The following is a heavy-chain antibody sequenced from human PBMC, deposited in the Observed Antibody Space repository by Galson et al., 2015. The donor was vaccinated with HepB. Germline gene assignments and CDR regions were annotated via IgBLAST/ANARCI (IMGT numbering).Heavy chain of an antibody. D-gene: IGHD1-26*01. CDR1: GFTVSSNY. V-gene: IGHV3-66*01. CDR3: AREGATRYGWYFDL. J-gene: IGHJ2*01. Sequence: SLRLSCAASGFTVSSNYMSWVRQAPGKGLEWVSVIYCGGSTYYADSVKGRFTISRDNSKNTLYLQMNSLRAEDTAVYYCAREGATRYGWYFDLWGRGTLVTVSS. CDR2: IYCGGST.